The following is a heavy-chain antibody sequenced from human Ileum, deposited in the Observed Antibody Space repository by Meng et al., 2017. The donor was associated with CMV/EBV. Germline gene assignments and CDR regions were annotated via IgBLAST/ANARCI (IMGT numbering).Heavy chain of an antibody. CDR3: VREQFLTGSSVDY. CDR1: GYAISSGSY. V-gene: IGHV4-38-2*02. D-gene: IGHD6-6*01. CDR2: GYQSGTT. Sequence: SETLSLTGTVSGYAISSGSYWAWIRQTPEKGLEWLGSGYQSGTTFYNPSVVRRVSISMDTSKSQFSLQLTSVTAADTAMYYCVREQFLTGSSVDYGGHGIRVNVSS. J-gene: IGHJ4*01.